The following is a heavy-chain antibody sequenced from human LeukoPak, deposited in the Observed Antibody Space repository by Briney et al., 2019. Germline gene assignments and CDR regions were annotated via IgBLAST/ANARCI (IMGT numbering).Heavy chain of an antibody. CDR1: GFTFSSYA. Sequence: QPGRSLRLSCAASGFTFSSYAMHWVRQAPGKGLEWVAVISYDGSNKYYADSVKGRFTISRDNSKNTLYLQMNSLRAEDTAVYYCATGSEFDYWGQGTLVTVSS. CDR2: ISYDGSNK. J-gene: IGHJ4*02. D-gene: IGHD3-10*01. CDR3: ATGSEFDY. V-gene: IGHV3-30-3*01.